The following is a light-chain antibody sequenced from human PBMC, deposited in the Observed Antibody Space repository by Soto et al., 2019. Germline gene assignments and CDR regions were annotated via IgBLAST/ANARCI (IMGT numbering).Light chain of an antibody. J-gene: IGKJ1*01. CDR2: AAS. V-gene: IGKV1-5*01. Sequence: DIQMTQSPSTLSASVGDRVTITCRASQSISSYVSWYQQKPGKAPKLLIYAASRLESGVPSRFSGSGSGTEFTLTISSLQPDDFATYYCQQYDTYWTFGQGTKVDIK. CDR1: QSISSY. CDR3: QQYDTYWT.